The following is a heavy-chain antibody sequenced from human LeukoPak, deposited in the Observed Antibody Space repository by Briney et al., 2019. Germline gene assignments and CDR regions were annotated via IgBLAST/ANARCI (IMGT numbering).Heavy chain of an antibody. Sequence: SETLSLTCAVYGGSFSGYYWSWIRQPPGKGLEWIGEINHSGSTNYNPSLKSRVTISVDTSKNQFSLKLSSVTAADTAVYYCARGSSLLWFGEGDWFDPWGQGTLVTVSS. CDR1: GGSFSGYY. J-gene: IGHJ5*02. V-gene: IGHV4-34*01. CDR3: ARGSSLLWFGEGDWFDP. CDR2: INHSGST. D-gene: IGHD3-10*01.